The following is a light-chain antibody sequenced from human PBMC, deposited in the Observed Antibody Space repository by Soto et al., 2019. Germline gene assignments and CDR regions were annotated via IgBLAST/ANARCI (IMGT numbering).Light chain of an antibody. CDR3: QQYNNWPLA. V-gene: IGKV3-15*01. J-gene: IGKJ1*01. CDR1: QSVSSN. CDR2: GPS. Sequence: EIVMTQSPATLSVSPGERATLSCRASQSVSSNLAWYQQKPGQAPRLLIYGPSTRATGIPARFSGSRSSTEFTLTISSLQSEDFAVYSCQQYNNWPLAFGQGTKVEIK.